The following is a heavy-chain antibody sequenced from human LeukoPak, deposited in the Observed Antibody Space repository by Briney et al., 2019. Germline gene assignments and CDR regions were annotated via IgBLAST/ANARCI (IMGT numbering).Heavy chain of an antibody. V-gene: IGHV4-4*07. J-gene: IGHJ4*02. CDR1: GGSISSYY. CDR2: IYTSGST. CDR3: ASYTSAGAYYDF. Sequence: SETLSLTCTVSGGSISSYYWSWIRQPAGKGLEWIGRIYTSGSTNYNPSLKSRVTMSVDTSKNQFSLKMSSVTGADTAVYYCASYTSAGAYYDFWGQGTLVTVSS. D-gene: IGHD4-11*01.